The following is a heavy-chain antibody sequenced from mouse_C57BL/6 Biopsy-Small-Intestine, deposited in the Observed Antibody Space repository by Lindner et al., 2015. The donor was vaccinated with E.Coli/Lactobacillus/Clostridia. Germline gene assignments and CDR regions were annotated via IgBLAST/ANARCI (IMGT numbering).Heavy chain of an antibody. CDR3: GRGTTVLGDYFDY. CDR2: IYPGDGDT. Sequence: VQLQESGPELVKPGASVKISCKASGYAFSSSWMNWVKQRPGKGLEWIGRIYPGDGDTNYNGKFKGKATLTADKSSNTAYIQLSSLTSEDSAVYFCGRGTTVLGDYFDYWGQGTTLTVSS. D-gene: IGHD1-1*01. J-gene: IGHJ2*01. V-gene: IGHV1-82*01. CDR1: GYAFSSSW.